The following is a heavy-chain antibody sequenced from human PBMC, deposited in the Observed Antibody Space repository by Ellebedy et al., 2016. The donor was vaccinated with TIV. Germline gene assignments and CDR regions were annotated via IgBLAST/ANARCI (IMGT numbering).Heavy chain of an antibody. CDR3: ARIEGAMVISDAFDI. CDR1: GYSFTSYW. Sequence: ASVKVSCKASGYSFTSYWIGWVRQMPGKGLEWMGIIYPGDSDTRYSPSFQGQVTISADKSISTAYLQWSSLKASDTAMYYCARIEGAMVISDAFDIWGQGTMVTVSS. J-gene: IGHJ3*02. CDR2: IYPGDSDT. D-gene: IGHD5-18*01. V-gene: IGHV5-51*01.